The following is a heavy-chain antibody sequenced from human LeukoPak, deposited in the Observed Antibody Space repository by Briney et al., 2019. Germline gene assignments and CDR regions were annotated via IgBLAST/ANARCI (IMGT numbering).Heavy chain of an antibody. V-gene: IGHV1-18*01. Sequence: GASVKVSCKASGYTFTSYGISWVRQAPGQGLEWRGWISAYNGKTNYAQKLQGRVTMTTDTTTSTAYMELRRLRSDDTAVYYCARDLLYSSSWAFDYWGQGTLVTVSS. D-gene: IGHD6-13*01. J-gene: IGHJ4*02. CDR3: ARDLLYSSSWAFDY. CDR2: ISAYNGKT. CDR1: GYTFTSYG.